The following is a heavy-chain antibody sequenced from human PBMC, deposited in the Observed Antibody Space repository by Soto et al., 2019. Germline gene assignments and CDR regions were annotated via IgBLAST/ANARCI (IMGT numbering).Heavy chain of an antibody. CDR1: GGSFSGYY. CDR3: ARGHIVSSNFYFMEV. Sequence: ETLALTCAVYGGSFSGYYWSWFRQPPGKGLEWIGEIEHGGSTNYNPSLKSRVSISLDSARKQVSLQLTSVTAADSATYYCARGHIVSSNFYFMEVWGKGTTVTVSS. V-gene: IGHV4-34*01. J-gene: IGHJ6*03. CDR2: IEHGGST. D-gene: IGHD3-16*02.